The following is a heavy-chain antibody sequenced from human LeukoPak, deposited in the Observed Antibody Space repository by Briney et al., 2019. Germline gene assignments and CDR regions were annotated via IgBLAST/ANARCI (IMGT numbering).Heavy chain of an antibody. V-gene: IGHV3-48*03. CDR1: GFTFSSYE. D-gene: IGHD6-19*01. CDR2: ISSSGSTI. Sequence: SGGSLRLSCAACGFTFSSYEMNWLRQAPGKGLEWVSYISSSGSTIYYADSVKGRFTISRDNAKNSLYLQMNSLRAEDTAVYYCAREAVPCDYWGQGTLVTVSS. J-gene: IGHJ4*02. CDR3: AREAVPCDY.